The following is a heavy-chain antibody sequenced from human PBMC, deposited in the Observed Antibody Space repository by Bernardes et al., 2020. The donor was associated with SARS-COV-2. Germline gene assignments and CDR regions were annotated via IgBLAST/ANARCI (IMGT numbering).Heavy chain of an antibody. D-gene: IGHD2-21*02. CDR3: ARGSSYCGGDCHAD. CDR1: GDSVTRYL. Sequence: SETLSLTCSVSGDSVTRYLWNWIRQAPGKGLEWIGQINLGGSTNYSPALKSRVTMSIDTSKNRLSFKMTSVSAADTAMYYCARGSSYCGGDCHADWGQGTLVTVSS. V-gene: IGHV4-34*01. CDR2: INLGGST. J-gene: IGHJ4*01.